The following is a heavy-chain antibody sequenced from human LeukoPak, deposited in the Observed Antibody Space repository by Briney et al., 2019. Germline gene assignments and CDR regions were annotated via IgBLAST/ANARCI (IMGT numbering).Heavy chain of an antibody. CDR2: IGTSSTTI. CDR1: GFTFSDYY. CDR3: ARFAAGGSYYYYMDV. D-gene: IGHD6-25*01. J-gene: IGHJ6*03. Sequence: GGSLRLSCAASGFTFSDYYMSWIRQAPGKGLERVSNIGTSSTTIYYADSVKGRFTISRDNAKNSLYLQMNSLRADDTAVYYCARFAAGGSYYYYMDVWGKGTTVTVSS. V-gene: IGHV3-11*04.